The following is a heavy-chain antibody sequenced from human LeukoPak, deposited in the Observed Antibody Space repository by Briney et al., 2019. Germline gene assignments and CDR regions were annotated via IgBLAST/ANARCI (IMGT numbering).Heavy chain of an antibody. D-gene: IGHD5-12*01. CDR3: ARGGNLRYSGYDF. V-gene: IGHV4-34*01. CDR2: INHSGST. J-gene: IGHJ4*02. CDR1: GGSFRGYY. Sequence: PSETLSLTCAVYGGSFRGYYWSWIRQPLGKGMEWIGEINHSGSTNYNPSLKSRVTISVDTSKNQFSLKLSSVTAADTAVYYCARGGNLRYSGYDFWGQGTLVTVSS.